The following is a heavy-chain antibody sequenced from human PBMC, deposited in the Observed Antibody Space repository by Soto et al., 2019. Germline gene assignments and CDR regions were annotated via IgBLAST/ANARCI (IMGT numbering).Heavy chain of an antibody. V-gene: IGHV3-30-3*01. CDR1: GFTFSSYA. Sequence: QVQLVESGGGVVQPGRSLRLSCAASGFTFSSYAMHWVRQAPGKGLEWVAVISYDGSNKYYADSVKGRFTISRDNSKNTLYLQMNSLRAEYTAVYYCARGATRDYWGQGTLVTVSS. D-gene: IGHD2-15*01. J-gene: IGHJ4*02. CDR2: ISYDGSNK. CDR3: ARGATRDY.